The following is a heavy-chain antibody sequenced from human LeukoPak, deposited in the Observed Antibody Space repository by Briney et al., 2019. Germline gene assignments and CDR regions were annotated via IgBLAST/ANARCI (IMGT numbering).Heavy chain of an antibody. CDR1: GGSLSSHS. CDR3: ARFSSGCSTSSCYLTY. J-gene: IGHJ4*02. CDR2: IHDTGST. V-gene: IGHV4-59*11. Sequence: PSETLSLTCLVSGGSLSSHSWSWIRQPPGKGLDLIGHIHDTGSTFYNPSLRGRVTISLDTSNNQFSLKLTSMTAADTAVYYCARFSSGCSTSSCYLTYWGQGTLVTVS. D-gene: IGHD2-2*01.